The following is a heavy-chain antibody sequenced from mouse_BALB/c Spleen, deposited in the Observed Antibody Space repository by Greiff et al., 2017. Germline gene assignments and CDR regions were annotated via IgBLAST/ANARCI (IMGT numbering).Heavy chain of an antibody. D-gene: IGHD1-1*01. Sequence: VQLQQSGAELVRSGASVKLSCTASGFNIKDYYMHWVKQRPEQGLEWIGWIDPENGDTEYAPKFQGKATMTADTSSNTAYLQLSSLTSEDTAVYYCNAYSFYAMDDWGQGTSVTVSS. CDR3: NAYSFYAMDD. J-gene: IGHJ4*01. V-gene: IGHV14-4*02. CDR2: IDPENGDT. CDR1: GFNIKDYY.